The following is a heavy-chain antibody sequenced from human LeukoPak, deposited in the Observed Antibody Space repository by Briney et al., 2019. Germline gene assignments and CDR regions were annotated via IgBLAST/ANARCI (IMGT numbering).Heavy chain of an antibody. CDR2: ISGSGGDT. D-gene: IGHD3-22*01. CDR3: ARRVIVVGLDY. Sequence: GGSLRLSCRTSGFTFRSYGMSWVRQAPGKGLEWVPAISGSGGDTYYADSVKGRFTNSRDNAKSTLYLQLNSLRPEDTAVYYCARRVIVVGLDYWGQGTLVTVSS. V-gene: IGHV3-23*01. J-gene: IGHJ4*02. CDR1: GFTFRSYG.